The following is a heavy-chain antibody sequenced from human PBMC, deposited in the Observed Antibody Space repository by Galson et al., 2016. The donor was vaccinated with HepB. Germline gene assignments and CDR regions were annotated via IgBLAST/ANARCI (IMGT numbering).Heavy chain of an antibody. CDR1: GASISGHY. V-gene: IGHV4-30-2*06. CDR3: VRSGGNKEWFDS. J-gene: IGHJ5*01. CDR2: IYHIGST. Sequence: TLSLTCAVSGASISGHYWSWIRQSPGKGLEWIGYIYHIGSTFYNPSLKSRITISVDTSRNQFSLSLTSVTAADTAIHYCVRSGGNKEWFDSWGQGILVTVSS. D-gene: IGHD3-16*01.